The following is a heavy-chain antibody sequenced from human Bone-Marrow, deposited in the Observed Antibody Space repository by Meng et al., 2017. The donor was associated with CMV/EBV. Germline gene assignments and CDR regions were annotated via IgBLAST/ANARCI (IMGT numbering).Heavy chain of an antibody. D-gene: IGHD1-1*01. V-gene: IGHV3-30*02. J-gene: IGHJ6*02. CDR3: ARYVTYYYYGMDV. Sequence: GGSLRLSCAASGFTFSSYGMHWVRQAPGKGLEWVAFIRYDGSNKYYADSVKGRFTISRDNSKNTLYLQMNSLRAEDTAVYYCARYVTYYYYGMDVWGQGTTVTVSS. CDR2: IRYDGSNK. CDR1: GFTFSSYG.